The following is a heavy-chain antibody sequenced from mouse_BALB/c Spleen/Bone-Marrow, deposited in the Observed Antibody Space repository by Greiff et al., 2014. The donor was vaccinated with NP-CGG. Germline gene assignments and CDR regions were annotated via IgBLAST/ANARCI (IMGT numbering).Heavy chain of an antibody. D-gene: IGHD1-1*02. CDR3: ARKVDGSYGPLFAY. CDR1: GYTFSTYT. CDR2: INPSSGYT. Sequence: QVQLQQSAAELARPGASVKMSCKASGYTFSTYTMHWVKQRTGQGLEWIGYINPSSGYTEYNQKFKDKTTLTADKSSGTAYMQLSSLTSEDSAVYYCARKVDGSYGPLFAYWGQGTLVTVSA. J-gene: IGHJ3*01. V-gene: IGHV1-4*02.